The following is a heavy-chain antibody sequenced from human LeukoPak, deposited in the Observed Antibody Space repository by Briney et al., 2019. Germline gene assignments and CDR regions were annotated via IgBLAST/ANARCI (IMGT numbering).Heavy chain of an antibody. CDR3: ARDSYGGIDY. CDR1: GGSISSYY. V-gene: IGHV4-59*01. J-gene: IGHJ4*02. D-gene: IGHD4-17*01. Sequence: SETLSLTCTVSGGSISSYYWSWIRQPPGKGLEWIGYIYHSGSTNYNPSLKSRVTISVDTSKNQFSLKLSSVTAADTAVYYCARDSYGGIDYWGQGTLVTVSS. CDR2: IYHSGST.